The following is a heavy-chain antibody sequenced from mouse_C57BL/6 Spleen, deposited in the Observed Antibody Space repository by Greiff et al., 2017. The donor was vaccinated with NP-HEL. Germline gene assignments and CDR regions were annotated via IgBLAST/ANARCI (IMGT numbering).Heavy chain of an antibody. D-gene: IGHD2-1*01. CDR3: ARADGNYGYFDV. Sequence: EVQLVESEGGLVQPGSSMKLSCTASGFTFSDYYMAWVRQVPEKGLEWVANINYDGSSTYYLDSLKSRFIISRDNAKNILYLQMSSLKSEDTATYYCARADGNYGYFDVWGTGTTVTVSS. V-gene: IGHV5-16*01. CDR2: INYDGSST. J-gene: IGHJ1*03. CDR1: GFTFSDYY.